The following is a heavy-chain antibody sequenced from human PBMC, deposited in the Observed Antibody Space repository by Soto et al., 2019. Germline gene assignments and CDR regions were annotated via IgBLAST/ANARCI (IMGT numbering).Heavy chain of an antibody. Sequence: SETLSLTCAVYGGSFSGYYWSWIRQPPGKGLEWIGEINHSGSTNYNPSLKSRVTISVDTSKNQFSLKLSSVTAADTAVYYCARSRIWDYYYGMDVSGQGTTVTVSS. J-gene: IGHJ6*02. D-gene: IGHD2-15*01. CDR1: GGSFSGYY. CDR3: ARSRIWDYYYGMDV. V-gene: IGHV4-34*01. CDR2: INHSGST.